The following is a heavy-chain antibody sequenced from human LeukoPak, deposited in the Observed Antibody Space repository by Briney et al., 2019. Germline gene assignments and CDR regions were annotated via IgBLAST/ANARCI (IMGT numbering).Heavy chain of an antibody. V-gene: IGHV4-4*07. CDR3: ARSLGGGSYYGFDY. Sequence: PSETLSLTCTVSGGSIGSYYWSWIRQPAGKGLEWIGRIYTTGSTDYNPSLKSRVTMSVDTSKNQFSLRLSSVTAADTAVYYCARSLGGGSYYGFDYWGQGTLVTVSS. D-gene: IGHD1-26*01. CDR2: IYTTGST. J-gene: IGHJ4*02. CDR1: GGSIGSYY.